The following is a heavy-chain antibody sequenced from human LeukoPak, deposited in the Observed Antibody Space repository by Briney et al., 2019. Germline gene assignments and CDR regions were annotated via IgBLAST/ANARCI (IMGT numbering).Heavy chain of an antibody. Sequence: PGESLKISCKGSGYSFTSYWISWVRPVPGKGLEWMGRIDPSDSYTNYSPSFQGHVTISADKSISTAYLQWSSLKASDTAMYYCARHPYSSSSFDYWGQGTLITVSS. V-gene: IGHV5-10-1*01. CDR2: IDPSDSYT. J-gene: IGHJ4*02. CDR3: ARHPYSSSSFDY. D-gene: IGHD6-6*01. CDR1: GYSFTSYW.